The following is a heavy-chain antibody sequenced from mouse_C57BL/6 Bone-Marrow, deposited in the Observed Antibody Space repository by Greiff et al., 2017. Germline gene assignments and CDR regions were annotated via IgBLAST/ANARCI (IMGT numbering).Heavy chain of an antibody. CDR1: GYTFTDYN. CDR2: INPNNGGT. D-gene: IGHD4-1*01. J-gene: IGHJ3*01. CDR3: ARGLTGTFAY. V-gene: IGHV1-18*01. Sequence: EVKLMESGPELVKPGASVKIPCKASGYTFTDYNMDWVKQSHGKSLEWIGDINPNNGGTIYNQKFKGKATLTVDKSSSTAYMELRSLTSEDTAVYYCARGLTGTFAYWGQGTLVTVSA.